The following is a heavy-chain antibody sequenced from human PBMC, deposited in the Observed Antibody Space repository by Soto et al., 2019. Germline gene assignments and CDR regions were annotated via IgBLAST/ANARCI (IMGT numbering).Heavy chain of an antibody. V-gene: IGHV1-69*13. J-gene: IGHJ6*02. D-gene: IGHD3-3*01. CDR2: VIPIFGTA. CDR3: ARPSVFGVASNYYYYGMDA. Sequence: EASVKVSCKASGGTFSSYAISWVRQAPGQGLEWMGGVIPIFGTANYAQKFQGRVTITADESTSTAYMELSSLRSEDTAVYYCARPSVFGVASNYYYYGMDAWGQGTTVTVSS. CDR1: GGTFSSYA.